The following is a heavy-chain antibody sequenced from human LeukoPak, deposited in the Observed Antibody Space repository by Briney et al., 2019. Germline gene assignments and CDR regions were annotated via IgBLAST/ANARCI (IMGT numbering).Heavy chain of an antibody. J-gene: IGHJ5*02. D-gene: IGHD1-1*01. Sequence: PGGSLRLSCKASGFTFSTYYMHWVRQAPAMGLVWVSRISDDGTATNYADSVRGRFTISSDNAKNTVHLQMNSLRAEDTAIYYCVKTAGSRNDHKTGTSWGQGTLVTVSS. CDR2: ISDDGTAT. CDR1: GFTFSTYY. CDR3: VKTAGSRNDHKTGTS. V-gene: IGHV3-74*01.